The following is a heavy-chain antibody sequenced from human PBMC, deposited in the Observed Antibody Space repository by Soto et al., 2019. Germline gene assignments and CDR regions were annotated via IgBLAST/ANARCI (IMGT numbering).Heavy chain of an antibody. CDR1: GFTVSTKY. J-gene: IGHJ4*02. Sequence: GGSLRLSCAASGFTVSTKYMCWVRQAPGKGLEWVSVIYSGGSTFYADSVRGRFTISRDNSKNTVNLQMNSLRAEDTAVYYCARDPWAADYWGQGTLVTVSS. CDR3: ARDPWAADY. V-gene: IGHV3-66*01. CDR2: IYSGGST. D-gene: IGHD3-16*01.